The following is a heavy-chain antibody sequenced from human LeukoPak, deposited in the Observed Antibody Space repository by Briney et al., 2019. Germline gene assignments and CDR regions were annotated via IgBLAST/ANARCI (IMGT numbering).Heavy chain of an antibody. CDR3: ARRYYDSSGYYRYYFDY. V-gene: IGHV4-39*07. CDR2: IYYSGST. CDR1: GGSISSSSYY. D-gene: IGHD3-22*01. J-gene: IGHJ4*02. Sequence: SETLSLTCTVSGGSISSSSYYWGWIRQPPGKGLEWIGSIYYSGSTYYNPSLKSRVTISVDTSKNQFSLKLSSVTAADTAVYYCARRYYDSSGYYRYYFDYWGQGTLVTVSS.